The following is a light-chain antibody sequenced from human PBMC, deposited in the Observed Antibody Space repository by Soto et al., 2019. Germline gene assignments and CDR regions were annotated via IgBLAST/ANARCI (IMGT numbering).Light chain of an antibody. V-gene: IGKV2-28*01. CDR3: MQALQTPLT. Sequence: DIVMTHSPLSLPVTPGEPASISXXSSQXLLHSNGYNYLDWYLQKPGQSPQXXIYLGSNRASGVPDRFSGSGAGTDFTLKISRVEAEDVGVYYCMQALQTPLTFGGGTKVDIK. CDR2: LGS. J-gene: IGKJ4*01. CDR1: QXLLHSNGYNY.